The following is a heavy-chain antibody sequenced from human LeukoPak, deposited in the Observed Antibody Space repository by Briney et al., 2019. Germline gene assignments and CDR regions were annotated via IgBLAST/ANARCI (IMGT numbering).Heavy chain of an antibody. CDR2: LNSSGGST. Sequence: ASVKVSCKASRGIFSSYVINWVRQAPGQGLEWMGILNSSGGSTTYAQKFQGRITMTRDASTSTVYMELRSLRSEDTAVYYCARGDYETHGYQTRWGQGTLVTVSS. CDR1: RGIFSSYV. V-gene: IGHV1-46*01. J-gene: IGHJ4*02. CDR3: ARGDYETHGYQTR. D-gene: IGHD3-22*01.